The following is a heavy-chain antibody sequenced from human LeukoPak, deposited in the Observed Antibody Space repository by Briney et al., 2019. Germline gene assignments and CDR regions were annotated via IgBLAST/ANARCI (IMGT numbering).Heavy chain of an antibody. J-gene: IGHJ4*02. CDR1: GYTFTSYD. V-gene: IGHV1-8*03. CDR3: ARTEAFSGWEPNFDY. CDR2: MNPNSGNT. Sequence: ASVKVSCKASGYTFTSYDINWVRQATGQGREWMGWMNPNSGNTGYAQKFQGRVTITRNTSISTAYMELSSLRSEDTAVYYCARTEAFSGWEPNFDYWGQGTLVTVSS. D-gene: IGHD6-19*01.